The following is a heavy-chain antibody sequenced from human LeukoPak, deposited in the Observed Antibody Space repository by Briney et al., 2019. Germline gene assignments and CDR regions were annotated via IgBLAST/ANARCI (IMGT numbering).Heavy chain of an antibody. Sequence: PGGSLRLSCAASGFTFSDYYMSWIRQAPGKGLEWVSYITSSSGYTDYADSVKGRFTISRDNAKNSLYLQMNSLRAEDTAMYYCARGNSGSSDVEYNYGMDVWGQGTTVTVSS. V-gene: IGHV3-11*05. CDR3: ARGNSGSSDVEYNYGMDV. D-gene: IGHD1-26*01. CDR1: GFTFSDYY. J-gene: IGHJ6*02. CDR2: ITSSSGYT.